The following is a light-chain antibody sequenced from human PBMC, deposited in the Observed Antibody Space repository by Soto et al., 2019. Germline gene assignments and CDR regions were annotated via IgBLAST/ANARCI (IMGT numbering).Light chain of an antibody. CDR1: QSVSSSY. Sequence: EIVLTQSPGTLSLSPGERATLSCRASQSVSSSYLAWYQQKPGQAPRLLIYGASSRATGIPDRFSGSGSGTDFTLTISRLDPEDVAVYYCQQYGSSQVVFGQGTKVEIK. CDR2: GAS. J-gene: IGKJ1*01. V-gene: IGKV3-20*01. CDR3: QQYGSSQVV.